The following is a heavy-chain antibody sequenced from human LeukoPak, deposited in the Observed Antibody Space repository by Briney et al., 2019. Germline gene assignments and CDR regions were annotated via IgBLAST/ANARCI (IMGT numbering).Heavy chain of an antibody. CDR2: IYYSGST. Sequence: EALSLTCTVSGGSVSSYYWSWIRQPPGKGLEWIGYIYYSGSTNYNPSLKSRVTISVDTSKNQFSLKLSSVTAADTAVYYCARVKDFWSGYRSNWFDPWGQGTLVTVSS. V-gene: IGHV4-59*02. CDR1: GGSVSSYY. CDR3: ARVKDFWSGYRSNWFDP. J-gene: IGHJ5*02. D-gene: IGHD3-3*01.